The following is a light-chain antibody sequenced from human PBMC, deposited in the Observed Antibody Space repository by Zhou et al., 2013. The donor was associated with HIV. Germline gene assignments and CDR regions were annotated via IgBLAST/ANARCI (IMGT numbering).Light chain of an antibody. J-gene: IGKJ1*01. V-gene: IGKV1-17*01. CDR2: GAS. CDR1: QDIRND. Sequence: DVEMTQSPSSLSASVGDRVTITCRASQDIRNDLGWYQQEPGKSPKRLIYGASILQSGVPSRFSGSGSGTDFTLTISSLQPDDFATYYCQHQGTFGPGTKVEIK. CDR3: QHQGT.